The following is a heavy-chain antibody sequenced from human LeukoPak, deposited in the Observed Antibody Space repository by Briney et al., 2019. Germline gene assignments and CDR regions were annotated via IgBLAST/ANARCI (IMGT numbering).Heavy chain of an antibody. D-gene: IGHD6-13*01. V-gene: IGHV3-7*01. Sequence: GGSLRLSCAASGFTFGSYSMNWVRQAPGKGLEWVANINQDGSEKYYVDSAKGRFTISRDNAKNSLYLQMSSLRAEDTAVYYCARERAAAGNWFDPWGQGTLVTVSS. CDR2: INQDGSEK. J-gene: IGHJ5*02. CDR1: GFTFGSYS. CDR3: ARERAAAGNWFDP.